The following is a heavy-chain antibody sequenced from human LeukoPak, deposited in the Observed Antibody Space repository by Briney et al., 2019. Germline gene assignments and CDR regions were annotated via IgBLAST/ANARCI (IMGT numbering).Heavy chain of an antibody. J-gene: IGHJ4*02. CDR2: INHSGST. D-gene: IGHD3-16*02. V-gene: IGHV4-34*01. CDR1: GGSFSGYY. Sequence: SETLSLTCAVYGGSFSGYYWSWIRQPPGKGLEWIGEINHSGSTNYNPSLKSRVTISVDTSKNQFSLKLSSVTAADTAVYYCARYGSTFGGVIAAGFDYWGQGTLVTVSS. CDR3: ARYGSTFGGVIAAGFDY.